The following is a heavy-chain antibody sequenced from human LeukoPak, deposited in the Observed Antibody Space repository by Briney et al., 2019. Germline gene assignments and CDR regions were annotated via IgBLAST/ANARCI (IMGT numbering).Heavy chain of an antibody. V-gene: IGHV4-59*01. CDR3: AREIFRVFDP. CDR1: GGSISSYY. Sequence: PSETLSLTCTVSGGSISSYYWSWIRQPPGKGLEWIGYIYYSGSTNYNPSLKSRVTISVDTSKNQFSLKLSSVTAADTAVYYCAREIFRVFDPWGQETLVTVSS. D-gene: IGHD3-3*01. CDR2: IYYSGST. J-gene: IGHJ5*02.